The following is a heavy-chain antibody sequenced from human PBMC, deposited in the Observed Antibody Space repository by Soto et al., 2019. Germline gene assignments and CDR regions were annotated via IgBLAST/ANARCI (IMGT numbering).Heavy chain of an antibody. D-gene: IGHD6-19*01. Sequence: SETLSLTCTVSGGSISSYYWSWIRQPPGKGLEWIGYIYYSGSTNYNPSLKSRVTISVDTSKNQFSLKLSSVTAADTAVYYCARHDGFSSGCIFDYWGHGTLVT. CDR1: GGSISSYY. J-gene: IGHJ4*01. CDR2: IYYSGST. V-gene: IGHV4-59*01. CDR3: ARHDGFSSGCIFDY.